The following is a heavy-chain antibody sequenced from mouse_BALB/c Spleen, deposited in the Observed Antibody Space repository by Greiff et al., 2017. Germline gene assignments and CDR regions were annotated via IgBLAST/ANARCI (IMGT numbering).Heavy chain of an antibody. CDR2: ISSGGST. D-gene: IGHD2-2*01. J-gene: IGHJ2*01. Sequence: EVQLQESGGGLVKPGGSLKLSCAASGFTFSSYAMSWVRQTPEKRLEWVASISSGGSTYYPDSVKGRFTISRDNARNILYLQMSSLRSEDTAMYYCARDGSYYFDYWGQGTTLTVSS. V-gene: IGHV5-6-5*01. CDR3: ARDGSYYFDY. CDR1: GFTFSSYA.